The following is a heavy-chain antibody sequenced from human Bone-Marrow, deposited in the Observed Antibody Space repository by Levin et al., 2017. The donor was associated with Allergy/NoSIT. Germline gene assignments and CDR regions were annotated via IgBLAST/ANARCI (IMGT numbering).Heavy chain of an antibody. J-gene: IGHJ4*02. CDR3: ARDLNQWLVLPGY. CDR2: INAGNGNT. CDR1: GYTFTSYA. V-gene: IGHV1-3*01. D-gene: IGHD6-19*01. Sequence: ASVKVSCKASGYTFTSYAMHWVRQAPGQRLEWMGWINAGNGNTKYSQKFQGRVTITRDTSASTAYMELSSLRSEDTAVYYCARDLNQWLVLPGYWGQGTLVTVSS.